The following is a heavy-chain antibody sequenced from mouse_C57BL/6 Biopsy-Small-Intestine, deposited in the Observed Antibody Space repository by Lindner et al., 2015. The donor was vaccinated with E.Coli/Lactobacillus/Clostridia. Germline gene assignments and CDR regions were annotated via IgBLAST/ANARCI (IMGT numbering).Heavy chain of an antibody. Sequence: QLQESGPELVKPGASVKISCKASGYSFTDFNMNWVKQSNGKSLEWIGVINPNFGTTSYNQKFKGKATLTVDQSSSTAYMQLNSLTFEDSAVYYCARQGYYPFAYWGQGTLVTVSA. CDR3: ARQGYYPFAY. CDR2: INPNFGTT. CDR1: GYSFTDFN. D-gene: IGHD2-12*01. J-gene: IGHJ3*01. V-gene: IGHV1-39*01.